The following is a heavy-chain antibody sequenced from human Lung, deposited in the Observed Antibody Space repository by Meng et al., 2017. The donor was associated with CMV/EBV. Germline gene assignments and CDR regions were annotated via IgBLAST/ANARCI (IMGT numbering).Heavy chain of an antibody. J-gene: IGHJ3*01. CDR2: IYVSKNT. CDR1: GVSVTYNSYY. Sequence: GSLRLSCTVSGVSVTYNSYYWSWIRQSPGKGLEWIGYIYVSKNTKYNPSLQSRVTMSVDTTKNQVFLKLSSVTAADTAVYYCARDRAWLGRGSFDFWGQGTVVTVS. CDR3: ARDRAWLGRGSFDF. D-gene: IGHD3-9*01. V-gene: IGHV4-61*01.